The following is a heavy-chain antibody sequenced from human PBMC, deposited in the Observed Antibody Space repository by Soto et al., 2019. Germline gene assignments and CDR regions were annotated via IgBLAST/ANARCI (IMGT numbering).Heavy chain of an antibody. V-gene: IGHV1-69*13. CDR2: IIPIFGTA. CDR3: ALVSSGDPWYFDY. Sequence: SVKVSCKASGGTFSSYAISWVRQAPGQGLEWMGGIIPIFGTANYAQKFQGRVTITADESTSTAYMELSSLRSEDTAVYYCALVSSGDPWYFDYWGQGTLVTVSS. J-gene: IGHJ4*02. CDR1: GGTFSSYA. D-gene: IGHD6-25*01.